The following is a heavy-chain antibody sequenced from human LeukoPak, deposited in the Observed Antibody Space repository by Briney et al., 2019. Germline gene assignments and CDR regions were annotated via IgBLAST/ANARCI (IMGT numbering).Heavy chain of an antibody. CDR3: ARGLVPAAVEFDY. V-gene: IGHV3-21*01. CDR1: GFTFRSYS. D-gene: IGHD2-2*01. CDR2: ISSSSKYI. J-gene: IGHJ4*02. Sequence: GGSLRLSCADSGFTFRSYSMNWVRQAPGKGLEWFSSISSSSKYIYYADSVKGRFTISRDNAKNSLYLQMNSLRAEDTATYYCARGLVPAAVEFDYWGQGTLVTVSS.